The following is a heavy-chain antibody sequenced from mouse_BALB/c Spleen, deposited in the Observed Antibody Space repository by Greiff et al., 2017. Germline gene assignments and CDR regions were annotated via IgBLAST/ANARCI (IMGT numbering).Heavy chain of an antibody. CDR2: ISSGGGST. D-gene: IGHD4-1*01. Sequence: EVKLVESGGGLVKPGGSLKLSCAASGFAFSSYDMSWVRQTPEKRLEWVAYISSGGGSTYYPDTVKGRFTISRDNAKNTLYLQMSSLKSEDTAMYYCARHNWYYLDYWGQGTTLTVSS. CDR3: ARHNWYYLDY. J-gene: IGHJ2*01. V-gene: IGHV5-12-1*01. CDR1: GFAFSSYD.